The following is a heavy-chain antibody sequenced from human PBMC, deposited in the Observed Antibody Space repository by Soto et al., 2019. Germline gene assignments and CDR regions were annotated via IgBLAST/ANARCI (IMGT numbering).Heavy chain of an antibody. CDR3: ARGNYYGSGSYVYFDY. J-gene: IGHJ4*02. D-gene: IGHD3-10*01. CDR1: GGSINSSSYY. Sequence: KASETLSLTCTVSGGSINSSSYYWGWIRQPPGKGLEWIGSIYYSGSTYYNPSLKSRVTISVDTSKNQFSLKLSSVTAADTAVYYCARGNYYGSGSYVYFDYWGQGTLVTVS. CDR2: IYYSGST. V-gene: IGHV4-39*01.